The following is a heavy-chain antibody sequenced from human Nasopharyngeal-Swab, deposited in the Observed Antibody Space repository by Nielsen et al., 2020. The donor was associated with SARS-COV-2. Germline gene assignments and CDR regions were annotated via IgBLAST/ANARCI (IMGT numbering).Heavy chain of an antibody. CDR3: AKVRSSGSRNYYYGMDV. V-gene: IGHV3-23*01. CDR2: ISGSGGST. J-gene: IGHJ6*02. CDR1: GFTFSSYA. Sequence: GESLKISCAASGFTFSSYAMSWVRQAPGKGLEWVSAISGSGGSTYYADSVKGRFTISRDNSKNTLYRQMNSLRAEDTAVYYCAKVRSSGSRNYYYGMDVWGQGTTVTVSS. D-gene: IGHD6-19*01.